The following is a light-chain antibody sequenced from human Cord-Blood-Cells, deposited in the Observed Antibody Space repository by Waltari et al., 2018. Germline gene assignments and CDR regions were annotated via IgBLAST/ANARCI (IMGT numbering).Light chain of an antibody. V-gene: IGLV2-11*01. Sequence: QSALTQPRSVSGSPGQSVTISCTGTSSDVGGYNYVSWYQPLPGKAPKLMIYDVSKRPSGVPDRFSGSKSGNTASLTISGLQAEDEADYYCCSYAGSYTLVFGGGTKLTVL. CDR2: DVS. CDR1: SSDVGGYNY. J-gene: IGLJ3*02. CDR3: CSYAGSYTLV.